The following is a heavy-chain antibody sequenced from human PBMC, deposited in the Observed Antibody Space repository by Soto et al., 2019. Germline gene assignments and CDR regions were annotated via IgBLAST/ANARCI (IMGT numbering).Heavy chain of an antibody. CDR3: ARELYFDSAVGAFDI. D-gene: IGHD1-26*01. V-gene: IGHV4-34*01. CDR2: INYTGNT. CDR1: GGSFSGYY. J-gene: IGHJ3*02. Sequence: SETLSLTCAVYGGSFSGYYWSWIRQPPGKGLEWIGEINYTGNTNYSPSLNSRVTISVDTSNNQFSLKLISVTVADTAVYYCARELYFDSAVGAFDIWGQGILVTVSS.